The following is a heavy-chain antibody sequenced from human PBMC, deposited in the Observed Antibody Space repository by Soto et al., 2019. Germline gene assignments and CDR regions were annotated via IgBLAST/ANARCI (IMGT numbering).Heavy chain of an antibody. D-gene: IGHD4-17*01. CDR1: GFTFSSYS. CDR2: ISSSSSYI. V-gene: IGHV3-21*01. Sequence: EVQLVESGGVLVKPGGSLRLSCAASGFTFSSYSMNWVRQAPGKGLEWVSSISSSSSYIYYADSVKGRFTISRDNAKNSLYLKMNCLRAEDTAVYYCARDKDYGDANFDYWGQGTLVTVSS. J-gene: IGHJ4*02. CDR3: ARDKDYGDANFDY.